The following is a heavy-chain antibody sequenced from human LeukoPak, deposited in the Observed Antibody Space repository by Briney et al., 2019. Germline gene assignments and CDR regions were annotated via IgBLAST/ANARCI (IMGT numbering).Heavy chain of an antibody. D-gene: IGHD2-8*02. CDR3: ARHPLVVGSFDY. Sequence: SETLSLTCTVSGGSISSYYWSWIRQPPGKGLEWIGYIYYSGSTNYNPSLKSRVTISVDTSKNQFSLKLSSVTAADTAVYYCARHPLVVGSFDYWGQGTLVTVSS. J-gene: IGHJ4*02. CDR1: GGSISSYY. V-gene: IGHV4-59*08. CDR2: IYYSGST.